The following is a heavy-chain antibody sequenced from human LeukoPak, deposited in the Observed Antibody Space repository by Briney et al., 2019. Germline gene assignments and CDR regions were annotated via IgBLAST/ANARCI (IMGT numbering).Heavy chain of an antibody. CDR1: GFTFSRYW. D-gene: IGHD3-3*01. Sequence: PGGSLRLSCGASGFTFSRYWMHWVRQAPGKRLVWVSRIKSDGKTNYADSVKGRFTISRDNAKNTVSLQMNSLRADDTGVYYCARAPSEVGGYYPEYFRHWGQGTLVTVSS. J-gene: IGHJ1*01. CDR2: IKSDGKT. V-gene: IGHV3-74*01. CDR3: ARAPSEVGGYYPEYFRH.